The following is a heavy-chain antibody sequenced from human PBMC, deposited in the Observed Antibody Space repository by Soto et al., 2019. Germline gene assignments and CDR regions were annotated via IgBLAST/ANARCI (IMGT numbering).Heavy chain of an antibody. CDR2: ISSRAVTT. Sequence: EVQLVESGGDLVQPGGSLRLSCAASEFTFSDYDMSWVRQAPGKGLEWLSYISSRAVTTYYADSIKGRFTVSRDNAKKLLYLQMNSLRAEDTAVYYCARSAPSTGYDSWGQGTLVTVSS. V-gene: IGHV3-48*01. CDR1: EFTFSDYD. CDR3: ARSAPSTGYDS. D-gene: IGHD5-12*01. J-gene: IGHJ5*01.